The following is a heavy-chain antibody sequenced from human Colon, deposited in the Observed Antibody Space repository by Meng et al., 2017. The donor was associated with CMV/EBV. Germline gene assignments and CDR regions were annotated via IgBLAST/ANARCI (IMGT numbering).Heavy chain of an antibody. CDR2: ISYSGSA. V-gene: IGHV4-39*01. Sequence: GGSISKNNYFWGWIRQPPGKGLEWIGSISYSGSAFYNPSLRSRVTISVDVSKNQFSLKLSSVTAADTAVYYCARPLESATILPVDYWGQGALVTVSS. J-gene: IGHJ4*02. CDR3: ARPLESATILPVDY. CDR1: GGSISKNNYF. D-gene: IGHD5-24*01.